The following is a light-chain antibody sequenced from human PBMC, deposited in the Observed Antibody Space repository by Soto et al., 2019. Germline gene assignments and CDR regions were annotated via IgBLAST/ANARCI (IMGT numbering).Light chain of an antibody. CDR1: QAIHSY. J-gene: IGKJ1*01. CDR3: QQYNNWPPVT. Sequence: DIQVTQSPSSLSASVGDRVTITCRASQAIHSYLNWYQQKPGKAPNLLIFATSTLQSGVPSRFSGSGSGTEFTLTISSLQSEDFAVYYCQQYNNWPPVTFGQGTKVDI. CDR2: ATS. V-gene: IGKV1-39*01.